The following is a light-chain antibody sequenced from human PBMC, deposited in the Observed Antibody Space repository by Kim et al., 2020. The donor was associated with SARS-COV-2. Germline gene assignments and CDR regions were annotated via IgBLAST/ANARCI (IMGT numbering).Light chain of an antibody. CDR2: GTS. CDR3: QQYGTSPWT. V-gene: IGKV3-20*01. Sequence: SPGERATLSCRTSQSVTRRYLTWYQKKPGQAPRVLIFGTSRRATGISDRFSGSGSGTEFTLTISRLEPEDFAVYYCQQYGTSPWTFGQGTKVDIK. CDR1: QSVTRRY. J-gene: IGKJ1*01.